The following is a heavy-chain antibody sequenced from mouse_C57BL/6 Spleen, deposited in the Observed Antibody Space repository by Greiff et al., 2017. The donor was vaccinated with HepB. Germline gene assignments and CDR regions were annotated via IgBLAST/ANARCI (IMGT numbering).Heavy chain of an antibody. J-gene: IGHJ2*01. V-gene: IGHV10-1*01. CDR1: GFSFNTYA. Sequence: EVQLVESGGGLVQPKGSLKLSCAASGFSFNTYAMNWVRQAPGKGLEWVARIRSKSNNYTTYYDDSVKDRFTISRDESESMLYLQMNNLKTEDTAMYYCVMGYFDYWGQGTTLTVSS. CDR2: IRSKSNNYTT. CDR3: VMGYFDY.